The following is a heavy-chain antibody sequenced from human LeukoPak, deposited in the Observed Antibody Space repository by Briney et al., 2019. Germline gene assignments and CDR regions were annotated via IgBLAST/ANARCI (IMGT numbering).Heavy chain of an antibody. Sequence: SETLSLTCTVSGGSISSGGYYWSWIRQHPGQGLEWIGYIYYSGNTYYNPSLKSRVTISVDRSKNQFSLKLSSVTAADTAVYYCARVGTYYGDQRSSAFDIWGQGTMVTVSS. CDR2: IYYSGNT. D-gene: IGHD4-17*01. J-gene: IGHJ3*02. CDR1: GGSISSGGYY. V-gene: IGHV4-31*03. CDR3: ARVGTYYGDQRSSAFDI.